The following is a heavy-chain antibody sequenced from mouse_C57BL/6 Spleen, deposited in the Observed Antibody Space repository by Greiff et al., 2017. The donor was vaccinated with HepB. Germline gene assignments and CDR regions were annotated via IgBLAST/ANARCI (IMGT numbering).Heavy chain of an antibody. CDR2: IRNKANGYTT. J-gene: IGHJ2*01. CDR3: ARYMALRGYFDY. V-gene: IGHV7-3*01. Sequence: EVQVVESGGGLVQPGGSLSLSCAASGFTFTDYYMSWVRQPPGKALEWLGFIRNKANGYTTEYSASVKGRFTTSRDNSQSILYLQMNALRAEDSATYYCARYMALRGYFDYWGQGTTLTVSS. CDR1: GFTFTDYY. D-gene: IGHD1-1*01.